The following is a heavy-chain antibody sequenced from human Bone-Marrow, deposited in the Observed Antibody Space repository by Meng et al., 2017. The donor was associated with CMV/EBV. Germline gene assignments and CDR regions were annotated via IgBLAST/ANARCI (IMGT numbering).Heavy chain of an antibody. CDR3: ARGVTYYDFWSGYYMCLEGDY. CDR1: GGSISSYY. D-gene: IGHD3-3*01. V-gene: IGHV4-59*01. CDR2: IYYSGST. Sequence: GSLRLSCTVSGGSISSYYWSWIRQPPGKGLEWIGYIYYSGSTNYNPSPKSRVTISVDTSKNQFSLKLSSVTAADTAVYYCARGVTYYDFWSGYYMCLEGDYWGQGTVVTVPS. J-gene: IGHJ4*02.